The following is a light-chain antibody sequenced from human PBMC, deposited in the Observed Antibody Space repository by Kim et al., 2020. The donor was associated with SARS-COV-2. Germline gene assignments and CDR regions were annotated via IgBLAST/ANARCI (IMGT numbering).Light chain of an antibody. V-gene: IGLV3-25*03. CDR2: KDS. CDR3: LSADNSGTYV. CDR1: ALPKQY. Sequence: SYELRQPPSVSVSPGQTARITCSGDALPKQYGYWYQQKPGQAPVVVIHKDSERPSGIPERFSGSSSGTTVTLTISGVQAEDGAEYYCLSADNSGTYVFGTGTKVTVL. J-gene: IGLJ1*01.